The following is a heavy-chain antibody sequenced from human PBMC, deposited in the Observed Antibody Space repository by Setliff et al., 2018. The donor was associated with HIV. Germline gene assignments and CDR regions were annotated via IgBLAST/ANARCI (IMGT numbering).Heavy chain of an antibody. CDR1: GGSFSDYY. D-gene: IGHD5-12*01. CDR2: INDRGNT. CDR3: AGGRHIEATLALDH. Sequence: SETLSLTCTVSGGSFSDYYWTWIRQPPNEGLEWIGAINDRGNTNYMPSLRSRVTISVDTSKNQFSLKLTSVTAADSAIYYCAGGRHIEATLALDHWGQGTLVTVSS. J-gene: IGHJ4*02. V-gene: IGHV4-34*01.